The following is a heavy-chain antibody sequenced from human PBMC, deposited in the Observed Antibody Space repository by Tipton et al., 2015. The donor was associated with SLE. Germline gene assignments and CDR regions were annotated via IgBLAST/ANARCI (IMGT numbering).Heavy chain of an antibody. V-gene: IGHV3-74*01. CDR2: INGDGSTT. J-gene: IGHJ4*02. CDR3: ARDGYGDSTVLLDF. CDR1: GFTFSSHW. D-gene: IGHD4-17*01. Sequence: SLRLSCAASGFTFSSHWMHWVRQAPGKGLVWVSRINGDGSTTNYADSVKGRFTISRDNAKNSLYLQMNSLRAEDTAVYYCARDGYGDSTVLLDFWGQGTLVTVAS.